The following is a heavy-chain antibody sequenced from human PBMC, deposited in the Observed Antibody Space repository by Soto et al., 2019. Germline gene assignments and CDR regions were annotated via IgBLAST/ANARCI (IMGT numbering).Heavy chain of an antibody. V-gene: IGHV1-8*01. J-gene: IGHJ6*03. Sequence: GASVKVSCKASGYTFTSYDINWVRQATGQGLEWMGWMNPNSGNTGYAQKFQGRVTMTRNTSISTAYMELSSLRSEDTAVYYCARKFIVVVVAATPYYYYYMDVWGKGTTVTVSS. CDR3: ARKFIVVVVAATPYYYYYMDV. CDR1: GYTFTSYD. D-gene: IGHD2-15*01. CDR2: MNPNSGNT.